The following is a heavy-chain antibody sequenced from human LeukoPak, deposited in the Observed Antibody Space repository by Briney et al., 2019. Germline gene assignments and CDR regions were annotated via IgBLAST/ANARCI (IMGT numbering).Heavy chain of an antibody. V-gene: IGHV3-21*01. J-gene: IGHJ4*02. CDR1: GFTFSSYS. Sequence: GGSLRLSCAASGFTFSSYSMNWVRQAPGKGLEWVSSISSSSSYIYYADSVKGRFTISRDNAKNSLYLQMNSLRAEDTAVYYCARGRITMVRRVTDFDYWGQGTLVTVSS. D-gene: IGHD3-10*01. CDR2: ISSSSSYI. CDR3: ARGRITMVRRVTDFDY.